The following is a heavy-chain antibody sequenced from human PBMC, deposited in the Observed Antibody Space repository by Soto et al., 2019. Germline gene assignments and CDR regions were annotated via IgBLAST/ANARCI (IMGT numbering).Heavy chain of an antibody. CDR2: IGGSGGGT. Sequence: GGSLRLSCAASGLTFSNYAMSWVRQAPGKGLEWVSGIGGSGGGTYYADSVKGRFTISRDNSKNTLYLQMDSLRAEDTAVYYCAKDPGIAVAGSRYYYYGMDVWGQGTTVTVSS. V-gene: IGHV3-23*01. CDR3: AKDPGIAVAGSRYYYYGMDV. J-gene: IGHJ6*02. D-gene: IGHD6-19*01. CDR1: GLTFSNYA.